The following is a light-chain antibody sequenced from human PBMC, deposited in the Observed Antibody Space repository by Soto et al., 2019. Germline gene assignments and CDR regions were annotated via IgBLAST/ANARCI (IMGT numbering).Light chain of an antibody. CDR2: DVS. CDR3: SSYTSGSTLI. V-gene: IGLV2-14*01. J-gene: IGLJ2*01. CDR1: SSDVGGYNY. Sequence: QSALTQPASVSGSPGQSINISCTGTSSDVGGYNYVSWYQQHPGKGPKLMIYDVSNRPSGVSNRFSGSTSGNTASLTISGLQAEDEADYYCSSYTSGSTLIFGGGTELTVL.